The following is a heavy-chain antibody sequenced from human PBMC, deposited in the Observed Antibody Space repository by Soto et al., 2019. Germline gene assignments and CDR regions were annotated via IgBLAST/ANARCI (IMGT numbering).Heavy chain of an antibody. V-gene: IGHV4-30-4*01. CDR2: IYYSGNT. J-gene: IGHJ6*02. CDR3: ARFEYYYYYGMDV. Sequence: QVQLQESGPGLVKSSQTLSVTCTVSGGSISSGDYHWSWIRQPPGKGLEWIGYIYYSGNTYSNPSLKSRVTISVDPSKHQFSLKLSSVTAADTAVYYCARFEYYYYYGMDVWGQGTTVTVSS. CDR1: GGSISSGDYH.